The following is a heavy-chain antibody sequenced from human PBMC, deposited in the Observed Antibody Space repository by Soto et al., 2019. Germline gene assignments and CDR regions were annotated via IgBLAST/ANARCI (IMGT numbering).Heavy chain of an antibody. J-gene: IGHJ4*02. Sequence: EVLLLESGGGLVQPGASLRLSCAASGFTFSSYGVSWVRPAPGKGLEWVSSISDSGSSTYYADSVKGRYTICRDNSKNTVHLQMNSLRAEETAVYHCAKRLKSGSYPAVFDYWGQGTLVAVSS. D-gene: IGHD1-26*01. CDR1: GFTFSSYG. CDR3: AKRLKSGSYPAVFDY. V-gene: IGHV3-23*01. CDR2: ISDSGSST.